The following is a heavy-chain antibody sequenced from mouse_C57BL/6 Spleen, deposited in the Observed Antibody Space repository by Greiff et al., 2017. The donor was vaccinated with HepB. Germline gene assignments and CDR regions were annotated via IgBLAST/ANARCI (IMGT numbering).Heavy chain of an antibody. CDR1: GYTFTSYW. J-gene: IGHJ4*01. CDR2: IDPNSGGT. CDR3: ARVTTVVGYAMDY. V-gene: IGHV1-72*01. D-gene: IGHD1-1*01. Sequence: QVQLQQPGAELVKPGASVKLSCKASGYTFTSYWMHWVKQRPGRGLEWIGRIDPNSGGTKYNEKFKSKATLTVDTPSSTAYMQLSSLTSEDSAVYYCARVTTVVGYAMDYWGQGTSVTVSS.